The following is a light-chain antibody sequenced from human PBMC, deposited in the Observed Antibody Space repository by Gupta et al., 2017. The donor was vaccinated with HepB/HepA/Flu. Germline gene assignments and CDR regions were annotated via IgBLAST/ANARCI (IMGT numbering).Light chain of an antibody. Sequence: DIQMTQSPSSLSASIGDRVTITCRASQDISNWLAWYQQKPEKAPKPLIYDASTLQSGVPSRFSGRRSGTDFTLTINSLQPEDFATYYCQQYNSYPLTFGGGTKLEIK. CDR2: DAS. CDR3: QQYNSYPLT. V-gene: IGKV1D-16*01. CDR1: QDISNW. J-gene: IGKJ4*01.